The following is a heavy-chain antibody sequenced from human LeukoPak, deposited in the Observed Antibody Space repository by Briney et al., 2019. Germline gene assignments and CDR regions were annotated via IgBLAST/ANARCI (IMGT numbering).Heavy chain of an antibody. Sequence: SETLSLTCTVSGGSISSSSYYWGWIRQPPGKGLEWIRSIYYSGSTYYNPSLKSRVTISVDTSKNQFSLKLSSVTAADTAVYYCARHSSGSYYNLVDAFDIWGQGTMVTVSS. CDR1: GGSISSSSYY. D-gene: IGHD3-10*01. V-gene: IGHV4-39*01. J-gene: IGHJ3*02. CDR3: ARHSSGSYYNLVDAFDI. CDR2: IYYSGST.